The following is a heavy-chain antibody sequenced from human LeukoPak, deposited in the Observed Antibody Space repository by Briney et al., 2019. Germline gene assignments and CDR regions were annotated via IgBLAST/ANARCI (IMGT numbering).Heavy chain of an antibody. Sequence: GGSLRLSCTASGFTFGDYAMSWVRQAPGKGLEWVGFIRSKAYGGTTEYAASVKGRFTIARDDSKSIPYLQMNSLKTEDTAVYYCTRVLTGYITRYYFDYWGQGTLVTVSS. CDR3: TRVLTGYITRYYFDY. CDR1: GFTFGDYA. V-gene: IGHV3-49*04. D-gene: IGHD3-9*01. J-gene: IGHJ4*02. CDR2: IRSKAYGGTT.